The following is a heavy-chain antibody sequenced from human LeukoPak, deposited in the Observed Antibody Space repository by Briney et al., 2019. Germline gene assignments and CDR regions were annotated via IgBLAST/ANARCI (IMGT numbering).Heavy chain of an antibody. CDR2: IIPIFGTA. Sequence: ASVKVSCKASVGTFSSYAISWVRQAPGQGLEWMGRIIPIFGTANYAQKFQGRVTITTDESTSTAYMELSSLRSEDTAVYYCARFEVESQAWFDPWGQGTLVTVSS. CDR3: ARFEVESQAWFDP. V-gene: IGHV1-69*05. J-gene: IGHJ5*02. CDR1: VGTFSSYA. D-gene: IGHD2-2*01.